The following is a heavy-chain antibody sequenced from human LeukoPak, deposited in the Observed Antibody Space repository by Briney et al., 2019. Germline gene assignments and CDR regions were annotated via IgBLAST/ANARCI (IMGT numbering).Heavy chain of an antibody. CDR1: GYTFTSYY. CDR3: ARDLGGAISPAEYYFDY. CDR2: INPSGGST. D-gene: IGHD3-16*01. J-gene: IGHJ4*02. Sequence: ASVKVSCKASGYTFTSYYMHWVRQAPGQGLEWMGIINPSGGSTSYAQKFQGRVTMTRDTSTGTVYMELSSLRSEDTAVYYCARDLGGAISPAEYYFDYWGQGTLVTASS. V-gene: IGHV1-46*01.